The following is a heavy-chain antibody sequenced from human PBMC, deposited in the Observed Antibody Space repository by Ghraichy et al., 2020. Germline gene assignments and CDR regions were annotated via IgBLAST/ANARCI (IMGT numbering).Heavy chain of an antibody. V-gene: IGHV3-66*01. J-gene: IGHJ4*02. Sequence: GGSLRLSCAASGFSVISNYMSWVRQAPGKGLEWVSLIHGRGTTSYMDSVKGRFTITRDNSVNAVYLQLQSLRAEDTAVYYCARGGTAGALDLWGQGTLVTVAS. CDR1: GFSVISNY. CDR3: ARGGTAGALDL. D-gene: IGHD6-13*01. CDR2: IHGRGTT.